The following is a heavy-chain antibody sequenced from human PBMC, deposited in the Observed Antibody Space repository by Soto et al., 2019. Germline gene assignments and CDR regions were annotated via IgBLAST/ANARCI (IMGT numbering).Heavy chain of an antibody. CDR3: GREWQQLAQEDYYQFNGMDV. CDR2: MGAHSGHT. J-gene: IGHJ6*02. V-gene: IGHV1-18*01. CDR1: GYNFTRFG. D-gene: IGHD6-13*01. Sequence: QFQLVQSGAEVKKPGASVKVSCKASGYNFTRFGISWVRQAPGHGLEWMGWMGAHSGHTRQAQKFQGRLTMTTDASRNTAYIDLRSLTSDDTALYYCGREWQQLAQEDYYQFNGMDVWGQGTTVIVSS.